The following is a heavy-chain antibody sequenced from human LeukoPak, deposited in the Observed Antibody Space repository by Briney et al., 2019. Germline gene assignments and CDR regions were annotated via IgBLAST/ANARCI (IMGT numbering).Heavy chain of an antibody. D-gene: IGHD6-19*01. CDR2: INTNTGNP. V-gene: IGHV7-4-1*02. Sequence: GASVKVSCKASGYTFTNYAINWVRQAPGQGLEWMGWINTNTGNPTYAQGFTGRIVFSLDTSVSTAYLLISSLKAEDTAVYYCARRIAVGVGNWFDPWGRGTLVTVSS. J-gene: IGHJ5*02. CDR3: ARRIAVGVGNWFDP. CDR1: GYTFTNYA.